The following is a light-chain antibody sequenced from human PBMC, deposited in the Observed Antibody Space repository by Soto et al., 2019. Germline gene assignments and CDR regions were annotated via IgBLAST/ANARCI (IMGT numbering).Light chain of an antibody. J-gene: IGKJ2*01. V-gene: IGKV1-8*01. Sequence: AIRMTQSPSSFSASTGDRVTITCRASQGISSYLAWYQQKPGKAPKLLIYAASTLQSGVPSRFSGSGSGTDFTLTISCLQSEDFATYYCQQYYSYPPYNVGQGTKLEIK. CDR1: QGISSY. CDR2: AAS. CDR3: QQYYSYPPYN.